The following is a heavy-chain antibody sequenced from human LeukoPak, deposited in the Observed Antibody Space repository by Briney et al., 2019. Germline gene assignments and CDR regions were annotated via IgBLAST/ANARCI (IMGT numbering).Heavy chain of an antibody. J-gene: IGHJ4*02. CDR1: GFTFSSYS. CDR2: IYSGGST. Sequence: PGGSLRLSCAASGFTFSSYSMSWVRQAPGKGLEWVSVIYSGGSTYYADSVKGRFTISRDNSKNTLYLQMNSLRAEDTAVYYCARDSVRGSGYPTPFFDYWGQGTLVTVSS. D-gene: IGHD3-22*01. CDR3: ARDSVRGSGYPTPFFDY. V-gene: IGHV3-66*01.